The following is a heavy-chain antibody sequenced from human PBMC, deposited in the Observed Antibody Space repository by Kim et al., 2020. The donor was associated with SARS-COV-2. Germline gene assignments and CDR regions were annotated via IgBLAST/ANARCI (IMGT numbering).Heavy chain of an antibody. CDR1: GYTFSNYA. V-gene: IGHV1-3*01. CDR2: INGGNGDT. D-gene: IGHD3-9*01. J-gene: IGHJ2*01. CDR3: ARAGLTGRTWYFDL. Sequence: ASVKVSCKASGYTFSNYAMHWVRQAPGQRLEWMGWINGGNGDTKFSPKFQGRVTITRDTSASTAYFEMSSLTSEDTAVYYCARAGLTGRTWYFDLWGRGTLVTVSS.